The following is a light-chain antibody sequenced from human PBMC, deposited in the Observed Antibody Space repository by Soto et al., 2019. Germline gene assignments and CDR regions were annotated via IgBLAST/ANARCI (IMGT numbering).Light chain of an antibody. Sequence: DIPMTQSPSSLSTSVGDRVTITCRASQNINNYLNWYQQKPGKAPKLLIFTASSLQTGVPSRFSGSGSGTDFTLTISSLQPEDFAAYYCQQSYSTPHTFGGGTKVDIK. CDR3: QQSYSTPHT. CDR2: TAS. J-gene: IGKJ4*01. V-gene: IGKV1-39*01. CDR1: QNINNY.